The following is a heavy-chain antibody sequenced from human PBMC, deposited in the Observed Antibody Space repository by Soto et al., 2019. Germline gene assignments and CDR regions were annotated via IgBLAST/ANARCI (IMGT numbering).Heavy chain of an antibody. CDR2: ISASGKTI. V-gene: IGHV3-11*01. CDR1: GFTFSDHY. D-gene: IGHD4-4*01. CDR3: ARPGPNYVDFSDL. Sequence: QVQLVESGGGLVKPGGSLRLSCAASGFTFSDHYMSWIRQTPGKGLEWVSYISASGKTIYYTDSVKGGFTISRDNAKNSLYMQMNSLRVEDAAVYYCARPGPNYVDFSDLWGQGALVTVSS. J-gene: IGHJ5*02.